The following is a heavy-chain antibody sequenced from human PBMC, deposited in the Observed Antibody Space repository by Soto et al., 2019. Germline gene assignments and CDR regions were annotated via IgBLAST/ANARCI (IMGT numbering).Heavy chain of an antibody. CDR2: IWYDGSNK. J-gene: IGHJ6*02. D-gene: IGHD6-13*01. CDR1: GFTFSSYG. CDR3: ARDLRDSSSWYIGFYYYYYYGMDV. Sequence: GSLRLCCAESGFTFSSYGMHRVRQAPGKGLEWVAVIWYDGSNKYYADSVKGRFTISRDNSKNTLYLQMNSLRAEDTAVYYCARDLRDSSSWYIGFYYYYYYGMDVWAQGTTVTVSS. V-gene: IGHV3-33*01.